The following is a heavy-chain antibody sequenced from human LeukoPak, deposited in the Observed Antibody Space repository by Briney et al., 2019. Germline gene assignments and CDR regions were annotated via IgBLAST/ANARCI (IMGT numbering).Heavy chain of an antibody. CDR1: GGSFSGYY. CDR3: ARDLGGYNYGYSFDY. V-gene: IGHV4-4*07. D-gene: IGHD5-18*01. CDR2: IYTTGST. Sequence: SETLSPTCAVYGGSFSGYYWNWIRQPAGRGLEWIGRIYTTGSTNYNPSLKSRVTMSVDTSKNQFSLKLFSVTAADTAVYYCARDLGGYNYGYSFDYWGQGTLVTVSS. J-gene: IGHJ4*02.